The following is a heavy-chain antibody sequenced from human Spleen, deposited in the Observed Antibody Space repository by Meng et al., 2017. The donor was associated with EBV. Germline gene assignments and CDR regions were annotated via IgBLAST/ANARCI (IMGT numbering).Heavy chain of an antibody. D-gene: IGHD5-18*01. CDR1: GGSISNPNW. V-gene: IGHV4-4*02. CDR2: MFHSGST. J-gene: IGHJ4*02. CDR3: ARRARQLVPNSYYYFDY. Sequence: VRLRGPGQGLVKPSGTLSPTSAFSGGSISNPNWWSWVRQPPGKGLEWIAEMFHSGSTNYNPSLKSRITISVDKSKNQFSLNLSSVTAADTAVYYCARRARQLVPNSYYYFDYWGQGALVTVSS.